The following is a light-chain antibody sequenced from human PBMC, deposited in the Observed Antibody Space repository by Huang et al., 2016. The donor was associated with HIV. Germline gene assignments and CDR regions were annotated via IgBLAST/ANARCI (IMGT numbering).Light chain of an antibody. CDR1: QDINTY. V-gene: IGKV3-11*01. CDR3: QQRSNWPPFT. CDR2: DAS. Sequence: EVLLTQSPATLSLSPGERATLSCRASQDINTYLAWYQQKPGQAPSLLIYDASTRATDIPARFRGSGSWTDFTLTITNLEPEDFAIYFCQQRSNWPPFTFGPGTKLDIK. J-gene: IGKJ3*01.